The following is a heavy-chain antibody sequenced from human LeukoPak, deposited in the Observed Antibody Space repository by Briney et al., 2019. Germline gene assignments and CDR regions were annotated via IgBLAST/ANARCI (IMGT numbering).Heavy chain of an antibody. CDR2: IYSGGST. CDR1: GFTVSSNY. Sequence: PGGSLRLSCAASGFTVSSNYMGWVRQAPGKGLEWVSVIYSGGSTYYADSVKGRFTISRDNSKNTLYLQMNSLRAEDTAVYYCARDLNDILTGYYTDYWGQGTLVTVSS. CDR3: ARDLNDILTGYYTDY. J-gene: IGHJ4*02. V-gene: IGHV3-66*01. D-gene: IGHD3-9*01.